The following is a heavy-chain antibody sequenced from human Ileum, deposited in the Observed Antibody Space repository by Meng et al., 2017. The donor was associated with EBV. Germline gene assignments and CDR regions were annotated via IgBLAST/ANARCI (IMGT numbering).Heavy chain of an antibody. V-gene: IGHV6-1*01. CDR2: TYYRSKWYY. CDR3: ARGAYTSTWF. CDR1: GDSVSSNSAA. J-gene: IGHJ1*01. Sequence: LQQSGPGLVQPSHTLSPTCAISGDSVSSNSAAWHWIRQSPSRGLEWLGRTYYRSKWYYDYAVSVKSRMTINPDTSKNQFSLQLNSVTPEDTAVYYCARGAYTSTWFWGQGTLVTVSS. D-gene: IGHD6-13*01.